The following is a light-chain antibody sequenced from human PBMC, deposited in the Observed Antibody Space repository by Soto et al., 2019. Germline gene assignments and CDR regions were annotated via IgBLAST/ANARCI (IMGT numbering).Light chain of an antibody. V-gene: IGLV2-14*01. CDR3: SSYTSSRAYV. Sequence: QSVLTQPASVSGSPGQSITISCTGTSSDIGAYDYVSWYQQHAGKAPKLIIYEVNNRPSGVSNRFSGSKSGNTASLTISGLQAEDEADYYCSSYTSSRAYVFGIGTKLTVL. CDR2: EVN. J-gene: IGLJ1*01. CDR1: SSDIGAYDY.